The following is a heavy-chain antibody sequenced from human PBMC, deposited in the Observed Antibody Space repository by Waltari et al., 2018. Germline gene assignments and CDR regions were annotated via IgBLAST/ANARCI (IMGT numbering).Heavy chain of an antibody. D-gene: IGHD7-27*01. J-gene: IGHJ3*02. CDR2: FDPEDGET. CDR1: GYTLTELS. V-gene: IGHV1-24*01. CDR3: ATARDVNWGFYDAFDI. Sequence: QVQLVQSGAEVQKPGASVKVSCKVSGYTLTELSMQWVRQAPGKGLEWMGGFDPEDGETIYAQKFQGRVTMTEDTSTDTAYMELSSLRSEDTAVYYCATARDVNWGFYDAFDIWGQGTMVTVSS.